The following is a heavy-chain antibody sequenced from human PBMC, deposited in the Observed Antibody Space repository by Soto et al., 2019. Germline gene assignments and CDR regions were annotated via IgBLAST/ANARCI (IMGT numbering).Heavy chain of an antibody. CDR3: ARTPQDIVVVPAAIRLVGGYYGMDV. CDR2: IIPIFGTA. Sequence: QVQLVQSGAEVKKPGSSVKVSCKASGGTFSSYAISWVRQAPGQGLEWMGGIIPIFGTANYAQKFQGRVTITADKSTSTAYMELSSLRSEDTAVYYCARTPQDIVVVPAAIRLVGGYYGMDVWGQGTTVTVSS. V-gene: IGHV1-69*06. D-gene: IGHD2-2*02. CDR1: GGTFSSYA. J-gene: IGHJ6*02.